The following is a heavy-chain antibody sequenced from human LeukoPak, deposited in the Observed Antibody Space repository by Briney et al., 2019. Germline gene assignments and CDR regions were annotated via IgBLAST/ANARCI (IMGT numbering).Heavy chain of an antibody. J-gene: IGHJ4*02. CDR2: INHSGST. Sequence: SETLSLTCAVYGGSFSGYYRSWIRQPPGKGLEWIGEINHSGSTNYNPSLKSRVTISVDTSKNQFSLKLSSVTAADTAVYYCARVETYYYDSSGYYVFDYWGQGTLVTVSS. V-gene: IGHV4-34*01. CDR1: GGSFSGYY. CDR3: ARVETYYYDSSGYYVFDY. D-gene: IGHD3-22*01.